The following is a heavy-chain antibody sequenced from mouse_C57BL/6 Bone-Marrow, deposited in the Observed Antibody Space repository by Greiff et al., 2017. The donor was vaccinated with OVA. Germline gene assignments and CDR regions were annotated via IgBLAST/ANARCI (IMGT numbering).Heavy chain of an antibody. J-gene: IGHJ4*01. Sequence: EVQLQQSGPVLVKPGASVKMSCKASGYTFTDYCMHWVKQSPGQSLEWIGVINPYNGGTSYNQKFKGKATLTVDKSSSTAYMELSSLTSEDYAVDYCARGSHAMDYWGQGTSVTVSS. CDR1: GYTFTDYC. CDR2: INPYNGGT. CDR3: ARGSHAMDY. V-gene: IGHV1-19*01.